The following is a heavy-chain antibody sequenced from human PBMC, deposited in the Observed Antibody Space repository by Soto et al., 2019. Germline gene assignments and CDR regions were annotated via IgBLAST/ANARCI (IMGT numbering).Heavy chain of an antibody. J-gene: IGHJ6*02. CDR2: ISHDGNNK. CDR1: GFTFSNYG. Sequence: QVQLVESGGGVVQPGGSLRLSCAASGFTFSNYGVHWVRQAPGKGLEWLAVISHDGNNKYYVDSVKGRFSISRDNSQRTLFLRMNGLRHEDTAVYYCAKGEGLGYDYGLDVWGQGTTVIVSS. CDR3: AKGEGLGYDYGLDV. V-gene: IGHV3-30*18.